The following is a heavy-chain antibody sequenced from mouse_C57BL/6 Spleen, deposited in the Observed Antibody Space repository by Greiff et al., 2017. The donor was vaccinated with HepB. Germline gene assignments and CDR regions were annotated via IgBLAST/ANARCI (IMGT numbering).Heavy chain of an antibody. CDR3: ERHEGSPNWDGRDWYFDV. CDR2: FYPGSGSI. Sequence: VQLQQSGAELVKPGASVKLSCKASGYTFTEYTIHWVKQRSGQGLEWIGWFYPGSGSIKYNEKFKDKATLTADKSSSTVYMELSRLTSEDTAVYFCERHEGSPNWDGRDWYFDVWGTGTTVTVSS. CDR1: GYTFTEYT. V-gene: IGHV1-62-2*01. D-gene: IGHD4-1*01. J-gene: IGHJ1*03.